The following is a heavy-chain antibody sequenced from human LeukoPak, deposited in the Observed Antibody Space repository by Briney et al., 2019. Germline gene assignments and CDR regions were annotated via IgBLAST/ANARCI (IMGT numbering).Heavy chain of an antibody. V-gene: IGHV3-74*01. D-gene: IGHD2-2*01. Sequence: GGSLRLSCAASGFTFSSYWMHWVRQAPGKGLVWVSRINTDGSSTSYADSVKGRFTISRDNAKNTLYLQMNSLRAEDTAVYYCAREESWGEIVVVPAAILSQPYYFDYWGQGTLVTVSS. CDR3: AREESWGEIVVVPAAILSQPYYFDY. CDR1: GFTFSSYW. CDR2: INTDGSST. J-gene: IGHJ4*02.